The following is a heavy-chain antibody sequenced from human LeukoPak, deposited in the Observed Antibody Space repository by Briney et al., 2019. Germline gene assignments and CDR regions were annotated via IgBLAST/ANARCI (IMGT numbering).Heavy chain of an antibody. Sequence: PGGSLRLSCAASGFTFRSYGMHWVRQPPGKGLEWVAVIWCGGSNKYYADSVKGRFTISRDNSKNTLCLQMNSLRAEDTAVYYCARDANWGFDAFDIWGQGTMVTVSS. CDR3: ARDANWGFDAFDI. CDR2: IWCGGSNK. J-gene: IGHJ3*02. V-gene: IGHV3-33*01. CDR1: GFTFRSYG. D-gene: IGHD7-27*01.